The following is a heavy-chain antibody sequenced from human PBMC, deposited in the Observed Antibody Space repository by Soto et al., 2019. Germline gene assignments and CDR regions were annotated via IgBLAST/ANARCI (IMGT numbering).Heavy chain of an antibody. Sequence: PGGSLRLSCAASGFTFSSYGMHWVRQAPGKGLEWVSVICGSGSNTYYADSVKGRSTISRDNSKNTLYLQMNSLRAEDTAVYYCAKLFTGSAAYMDVWGKGTTVTVSS. D-gene: IGHD3-10*01. CDR2: ICGSGSNT. J-gene: IGHJ6*03. V-gene: IGHV3-33*08. CDR3: AKLFTGSAAYMDV. CDR1: GFTFSSYG.